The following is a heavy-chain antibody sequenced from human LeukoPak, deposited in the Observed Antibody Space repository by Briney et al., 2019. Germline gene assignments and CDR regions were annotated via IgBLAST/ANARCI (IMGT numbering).Heavy chain of an antibody. V-gene: IGHV3-23*01. CDR1: GFTFSSYA. CDR2: VSGSGGGS. D-gene: IGHD2-2*03. J-gene: IGHJ4*02. CDR3: AKVIIGSLRGLEY. Sequence: GGSLRLSCAASGFTFSSYAINWVRQAPGKGLEWVSAVSGSGGGSYYADSVKGRFTISRDNSRNTLYLQMNSLRAEDTALYYCAKVIIGSLRGLEYWGQGTLVTVSS.